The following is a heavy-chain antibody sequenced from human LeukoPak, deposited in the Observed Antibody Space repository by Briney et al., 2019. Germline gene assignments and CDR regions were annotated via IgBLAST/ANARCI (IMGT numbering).Heavy chain of an antibody. D-gene: IGHD3-22*01. CDR2: INHSGST. CDR3: ARGAPTSNYYDSSGSDREYYFDY. CDR1: GGSFSGYY. Sequence: SETLSLTCAVYGGSFSGYYWSWIRQPPGKGLEWIGEINHSGSTNYNPSLKSRVTISVDTSKNQFSLKLSSVTAADTAVYYCARGAPTSNYYDSSGSDREYYFDYWGQGTLVTVSS. V-gene: IGHV4-34*01. J-gene: IGHJ4*02.